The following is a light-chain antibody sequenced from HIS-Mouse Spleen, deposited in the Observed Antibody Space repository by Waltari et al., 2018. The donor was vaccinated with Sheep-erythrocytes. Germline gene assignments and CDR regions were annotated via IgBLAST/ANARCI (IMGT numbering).Light chain of an antibody. J-gene: IGKJ3*01. CDR3: QQLNSYSPA. CDR2: TAS. V-gene: IGKV1-9*01. CDR1: QGISSY. Sequence: DIQLTQSTSFLSASVVDRVTITCRASQGISSYLAWYQQKPGKAPKLLIYTASTLQSGVPSRFSGSGSGTEFTLTISSLQPEDFATYYCQQLNSYSPAFGPGTKVDIK.